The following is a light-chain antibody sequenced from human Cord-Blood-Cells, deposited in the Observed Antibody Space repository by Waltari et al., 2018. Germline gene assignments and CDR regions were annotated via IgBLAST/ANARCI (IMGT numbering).Light chain of an antibody. CDR1: SSYFGSYYL. J-gene: IGLJ1*01. CDR2: EVS. Sequence: QSALTPPAPVSGSPGPSNTLSCPGTSSYFGSYYLFSWYQQHPGKAPKLMIYEVSKRPSGVSNRFSGSKSGNTASLTISGLQAEDEADYYCCSYAGSSTYVFGTGTKVTVL. CDR3: CSYAGSSTYV. V-gene: IGLV2-23*02.